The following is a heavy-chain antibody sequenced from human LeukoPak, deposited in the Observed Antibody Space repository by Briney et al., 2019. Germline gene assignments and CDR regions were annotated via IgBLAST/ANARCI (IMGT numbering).Heavy chain of an antibody. CDR3: ARDVAVTPGYAFDI. V-gene: IGHV3-74*01. CDR2: VYYDGSST. Sequence: GGSLRLSCAASGFTFNNYWMHWVRQAPGKGLVWVSRVYYDGSSTTYADSVKGRFTISRDNAKNTLYLQMNSLGAEDTAVYYCARDVAVTPGYAFDIWGQGTMVTVSS. J-gene: IGHJ3*02. D-gene: IGHD2-21*02. CDR1: GFTFNNYW.